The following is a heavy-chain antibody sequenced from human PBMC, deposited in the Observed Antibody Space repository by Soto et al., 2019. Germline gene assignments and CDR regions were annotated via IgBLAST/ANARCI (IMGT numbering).Heavy chain of an antibody. Sequence: PSQTLSLTCAISGDSVSSNSAAWNWIRQSPSRGLEWLGRTYYRSKWYNDYAVSVKSRITINPDTSKNQFSLQLNSVTPEDTAVYYCARVRYYDILTTPYYYYYGMDVWGQGTTVTVSS. D-gene: IGHD3-9*01. CDR1: GDSVSSNSAA. CDR3: ARVRYYDILTTPYYYYYGMDV. CDR2: TYYRSKWYN. J-gene: IGHJ6*02. V-gene: IGHV6-1*01.